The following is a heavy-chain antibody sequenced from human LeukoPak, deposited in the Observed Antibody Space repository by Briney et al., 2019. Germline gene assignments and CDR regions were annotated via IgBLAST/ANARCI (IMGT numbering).Heavy chain of an antibody. CDR3: ARDLAAAGTAAGFDP. V-gene: IGHV3-48*02. CDR2: ITSSSTTI. D-gene: IGHD6-13*01. J-gene: IGHJ5*02. Sequence: GGSLRLSCVASGFTFSSSYSMNWVRQAPGKGLEWISYITSSSTTIYYADSVKGRFTISRDNAKNSLYLQMNSLRDDDTAVYYCARDLAAAGTAAGFDPWGQGTLVTVSS. CDR1: GFTFSSSYS.